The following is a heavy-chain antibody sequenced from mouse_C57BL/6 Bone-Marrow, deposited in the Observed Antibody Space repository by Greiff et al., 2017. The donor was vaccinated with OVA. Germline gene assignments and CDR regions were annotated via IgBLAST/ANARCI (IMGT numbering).Heavy chain of an antibody. D-gene: IGHD2-10*02. J-gene: IGHJ1*03. CDR3: ARPSNRDWYFDV. V-gene: IGHV1-64*01. Sequence: VQLQQPGAELVKPGASVKLSCKASGYTFTSYWMHWVKQRPGQGLEWIGMIHPNSGSTNYNEKFKSKATLTVDKSSSTAYMQLSSLTSEDSAVYYCARPSNRDWYFDVWGTGTTVTVSS. CDR1: GYTFTSYW. CDR2: IHPNSGST.